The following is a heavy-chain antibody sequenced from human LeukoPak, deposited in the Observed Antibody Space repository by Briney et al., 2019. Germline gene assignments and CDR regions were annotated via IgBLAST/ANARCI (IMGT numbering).Heavy chain of an antibody. CDR2: IYHSGST. V-gene: IGHV4-38-2*02. D-gene: IGHD3-16*01. CDR3: ARGLITGFDP. Sequence: PSETLSLTCTVSGYSISSGYYWGWIRQPPGKGLEWMGSIYHSGSTYYNPSFKSRVTISVDTSKNQFSLKLSSVTAADTAVYYCARGLITGFDPWGQGTLVTVSS. J-gene: IGHJ5*02. CDR1: GYSISSGYY.